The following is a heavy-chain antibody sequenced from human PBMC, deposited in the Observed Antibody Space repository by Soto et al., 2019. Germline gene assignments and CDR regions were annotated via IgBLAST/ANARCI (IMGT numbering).Heavy chain of an antibody. J-gene: IGHJ6*02. D-gene: IGHD3-16*01. CDR2: IYYSGTT. Sequence: QLQLQESGPGLVKPSETLSLTCTVSGGSISSNSYYWAWIRQPPGKGLEWIGNIYYSGTTYYNPSRKSRVTTSVDPSKNQFSLKLTSVTAADTAVYYCARHKGGYYSGVDVWGQGTTVNVSS. V-gene: IGHV4-39*01. CDR1: GGSISSNSYY. CDR3: ARHKGGYYSGVDV.